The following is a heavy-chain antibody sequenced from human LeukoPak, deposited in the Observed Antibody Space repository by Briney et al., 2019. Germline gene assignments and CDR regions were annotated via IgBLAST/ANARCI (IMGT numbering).Heavy chain of an antibody. D-gene: IGHD3-22*01. J-gene: IGHJ4*02. Sequence: AASVKVSCKASGYTFTSYGISWVRQAPGQGLEWMGWISAYKGNTNYAQKLQGRVTMTTDISTSTAYMELRSLRSDDTAVYYCARDRVWYDSSGYFDYWGQGTLVTVSS. CDR1: GYTFTSYG. CDR3: ARDRVWYDSSGYFDY. CDR2: ISAYKGNT. V-gene: IGHV1-18*01.